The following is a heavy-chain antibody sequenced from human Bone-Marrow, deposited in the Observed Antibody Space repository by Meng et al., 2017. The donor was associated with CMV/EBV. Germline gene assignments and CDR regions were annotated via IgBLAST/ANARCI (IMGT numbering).Heavy chain of an antibody. Sequence: SETLSLTCAVYGGSFSGYYWSWIRQPPGKGLEWIGEINHSGSTNYNPSPKSRVTISVDTSKNQFSLKLSSVTAADTAVYYCAREGATARDFDYWGQGTLVTVSS. CDR2: INHSGST. CDR3: AREGATARDFDY. D-gene: IGHD1-26*01. CDR1: GGSFSGYY. J-gene: IGHJ4*02. V-gene: IGHV4-34*01.